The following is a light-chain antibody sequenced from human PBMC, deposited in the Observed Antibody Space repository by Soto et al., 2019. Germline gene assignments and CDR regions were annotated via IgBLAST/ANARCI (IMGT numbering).Light chain of an antibody. CDR2: EVS. Sequence: QSALTQPASVSGSPGQSITISCTGTSSDVGGYNYVSWYQQHPGKAPKLMIYEVSNRPSGVSNRFSGSKSGNTASLTISGLQAEHEADYYCSSYTSSSTFYVFGTGTRSPS. V-gene: IGLV2-14*01. CDR3: SSYTSSSTFYV. J-gene: IGLJ1*01. CDR1: SSDVGGYNY.